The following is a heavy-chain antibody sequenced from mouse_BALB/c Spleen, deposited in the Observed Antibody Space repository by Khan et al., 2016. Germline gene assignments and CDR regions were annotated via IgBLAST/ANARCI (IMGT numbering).Heavy chain of an antibody. D-gene: IGHD1-1*01. CDR2: VDPYNGDT. CDR1: GYAFTNYN. CDR3: TRRGSHYFGSNLFVY. V-gene: IGHV1S135*01. Sequence: VQLQQSGPELVKPGASVKVSCKASGYAFTNYNIYWVKQSHGRSLEWIGNVDPYNGDTGYNQKFKGKATLTVDKSSSAAYMHLNSLTSDDSAVYYCTRRGSHYFGSNLFVYWGQGTLVTVSA. J-gene: IGHJ3*01.